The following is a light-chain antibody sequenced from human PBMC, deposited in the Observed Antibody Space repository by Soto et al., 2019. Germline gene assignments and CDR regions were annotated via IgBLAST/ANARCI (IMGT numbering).Light chain of an antibody. V-gene: IGKV1-5*01. CDR1: QSINRR. Sequence: DIQMTQSPSTLSASVGDTLTTPSGPSQSINRRLAWYQQKPGKAPNLLIYDASTLESGVPARFSGGDSGTEFTLTISSLQTDDFTTFYCKQYNSYPWTFGKGTKVDIK. CDR2: DAS. CDR3: KQYNSYPWT. J-gene: IGKJ1*01.